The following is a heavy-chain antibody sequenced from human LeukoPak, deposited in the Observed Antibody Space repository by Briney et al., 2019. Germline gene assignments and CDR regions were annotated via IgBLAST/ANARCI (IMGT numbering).Heavy chain of an antibody. V-gene: IGHV4-39*01. CDR2: IYYSGST. Sequence: SETLSLTCTVSGGSISSSSYYWGWIRQPPGKGLEWIGSIYYSGSTYYNPSLKSRVTISVDTSKNQFSLQRSSVTAADTAVYYCARLTGYYDILTGYRSNPYYFDYWGQGTLVTVSS. CDR3: ARLTGYYDILTGYRSNPYYFDY. D-gene: IGHD3-9*01. J-gene: IGHJ4*02. CDR1: GGSISSSSYY.